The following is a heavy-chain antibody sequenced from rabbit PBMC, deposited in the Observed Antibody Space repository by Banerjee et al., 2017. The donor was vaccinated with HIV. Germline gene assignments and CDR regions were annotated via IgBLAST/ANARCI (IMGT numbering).Heavy chain of an antibody. J-gene: IGHJ4*01. CDR2: IYAGSSAST. V-gene: IGHV1S45*01. Sequence: QEQLEESGGDLVKPGASLTLTCTASGVSFSTNSYMCWVRQAPGKGLECIACIYAGSSASTYYANWAKGRSTFSKTSSTTVTLQMTSLTAADTATYFCARDMTDVIGWNFGWWGQGTLVTV. D-gene: IGHD1-1*01. CDR3: ARDMTDVIGWNFGW. CDR1: GVSFSTNSY.